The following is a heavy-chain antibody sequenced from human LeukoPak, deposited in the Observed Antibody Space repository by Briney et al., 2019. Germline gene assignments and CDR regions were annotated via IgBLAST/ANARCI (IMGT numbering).Heavy chain of an antibody. D-gene: IGHD3-10*01. CDR1: GFTFSSYA. J-gene: IGHJ4*02. V-gene: IGHV3-23*01. CDR3: AKHGRYYYGSGSPYYFDY. Sequence: PGGSLRLSCAASGFTFSSYAMSWVRQAPGKGLEWVSAISGSGGSTYYADSVKGRFTISRDNSKNTLYLQMNSLRAEDTAVYYCAKHGRYYYGSGSPYYFDYWGQGTLVTVSS. CDR2: ISGSGGST.